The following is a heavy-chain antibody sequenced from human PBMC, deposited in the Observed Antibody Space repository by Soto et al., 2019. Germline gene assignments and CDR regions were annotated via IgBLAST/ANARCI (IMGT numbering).Heavy chain of an antibody. V-gene: IGHV1-69*08. CDR1: GAAFSNYT. J-gene: IGHJ6*03. Sequence: QVQLVQSGADVKKPGSSVKISCTASGAAFSNYTFTWVRRAPGEGLEWVGRVITLLDASNYAEKFQDRGTISADRSTSTVYIELSGLRSEDSAIYYCASGKSQMSQDRMGFYYDMDGWGKGTSVTVSS. CDR3: ASGKSQMSQDRMGFYYDMDG. CDR2: VITLLDAS. D-gene: IGHD2-15*01.